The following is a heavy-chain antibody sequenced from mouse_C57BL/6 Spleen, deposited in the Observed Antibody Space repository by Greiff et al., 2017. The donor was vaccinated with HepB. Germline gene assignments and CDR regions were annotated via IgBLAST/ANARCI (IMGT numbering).Heavy chain of an antibody. D-gene: IGHD4-1*01. V-gene: IGHV1-39*01. CDR3: ARGPNWDGTDFDY. Sequence: VHVKQSGPELVKPGASVKISCKASGYSFTDYNMNWVKQSNGKSLEWIGVINPNYGTTSYNQKFKGKATLTVDQSSSTAYMQLNSLTSEDSAVYYCARGPNWDGTDFDYWGQGTTLTVSS. CDR1: GYSFTDYN. J-gene: IGHJ2*01. CDR2: INPNYGTT.